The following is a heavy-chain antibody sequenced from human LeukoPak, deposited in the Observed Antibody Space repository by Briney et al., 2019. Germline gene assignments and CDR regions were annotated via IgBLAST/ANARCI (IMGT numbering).Heavy chain of an antibody. V-gene: IGHV1-18*01. CDR1: GYTFTSYG. Sequence: ASVKVSCKASGYTFTSYGIGWVRQAPGQGLEWMGWISAYNGNTNYAQKLQGRVTMTTDTSTSTAYMELRSLRSDDTAVYYCARFGRFSQLLYVDYYYYYMDVWGKGTTVTVSS. CDR2: ISAYNGNT. CDR3: ARFGRFSQLLYVDYYYYYMDV. D-gene: IGHD2-2*02. J-gene: IGHJ6*03.